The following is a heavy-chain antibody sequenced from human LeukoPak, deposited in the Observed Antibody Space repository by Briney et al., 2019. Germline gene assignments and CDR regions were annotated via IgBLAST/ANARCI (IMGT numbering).Heavy chain of an antibody. Sequence: SETLSLTCAVSGGSISSSHWWSWVRQPPGKGLEWIGEIHQTGSTNYNPSLRSRGSISLDKAKNQFTLNLNSVTAADTAVYYCAGQWASYFDYWGQGTLVTVSS. CDR2: IHQTGST. J-gene: IGHJ4*02. D-gene: IGHD1-26*01. CDR3: AGQWASYFDY. V-gene: IGHV4-4*02. CDR1: GGSISSSHW.